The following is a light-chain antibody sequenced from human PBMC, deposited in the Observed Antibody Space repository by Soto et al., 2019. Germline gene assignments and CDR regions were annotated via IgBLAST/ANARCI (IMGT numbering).Light chain of an antibody. CDR3: SSYTSSSTPV. CDR1: SSDVGGYNY. V-gene: IGLV2-14*01. Sequence: QPASVSGSPGQSITISCTGTSSDVGGYNYVSWYQQHPGKAPKLMIYDVSNRPSGVSNRFSGSKSGNTASLTISGLQAEDEADYYCSSYTSSSTPVFGGATKVTVL. CDR2: DVS. J-gene: IGLJ2*01.